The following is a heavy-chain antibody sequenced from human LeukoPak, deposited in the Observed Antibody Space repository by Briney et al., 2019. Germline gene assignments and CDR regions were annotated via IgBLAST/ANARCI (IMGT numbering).Heavy chain of an antibody. J-gene: IGHJ5*02. CDR3: SRGPRFDP. V-gene: IGHV1-8*01. CDR2: VNPNSGDT. Sequence: ASLKVSCKTSGYSFNIYEINWVRQATGQGLEWMGWVNPNSGDTDYAQKFQGRLTMTRNTSISTAYMELSGLRLEDTAVYYCSRGPRFDPWGRGTQVTVSS. CDR1: GYSFNIYE.